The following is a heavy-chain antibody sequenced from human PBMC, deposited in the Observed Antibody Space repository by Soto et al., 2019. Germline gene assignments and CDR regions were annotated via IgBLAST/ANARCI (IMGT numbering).Heavy chain of an antibody. CDR3: ARFYGSGTGH. Sequence: EVQLVESGGGLVQPGGSLRLSCVISEFTFSTYSMNCVSQAPGKGLEWVSYINAVSTTIFYADSVKGRFTVSRDNAKNSLFLQMNSLRVEDTAIYYCARFYGSGTGHWGQGTLVTVSS. CDR2: INAVSTTI. V-gene: IGHV3-48*01. J-gene: IGHJ4*02. D-gene: IGHD3-10*01. CDR1: EFTFSTYS.